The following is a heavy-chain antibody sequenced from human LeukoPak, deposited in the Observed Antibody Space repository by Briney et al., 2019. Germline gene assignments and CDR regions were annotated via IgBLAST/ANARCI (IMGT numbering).Heavy chain of an antibody. CDR1: RFTLSSYC. CDR2: IKSDGST. D-gene: IGHD3-22*01. J-gene: IGHJ1*01. Sequence: GGSLRLSCAASRFTLSSYCMHWVRQAPGKGLVWVSRIKSDGSTNYADSVKGRFTISRDNAKNTVSLQMNSLRAEDTGVYYCARAPSEIGGYFPEYFRHWGQGTLVTVSS. V-gene: IGHV3-74*01. CDR3: ARAPSEIGGYFPEYFRH.